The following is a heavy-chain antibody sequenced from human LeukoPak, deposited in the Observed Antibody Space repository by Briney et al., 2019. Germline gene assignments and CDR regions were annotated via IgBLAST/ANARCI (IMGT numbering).Heavy chain of an antibody. Sequence: ASVKVSCKASGGTFSSYAISWVRQAPGQGPEWMGGIIPIFGTANYAQKFQGRVTITADESTSTAYMELSSLRSEDTAVYYCARDTGVVAAAFDIWGQGTMVTVSS. D-gene: IGHD2-15*01. V-gene: IGHV1-69*01. CDR1: GGTFSSYA. CDR3: ARDTGVVAAAFDI. CDR2: IIPIFGTA. J-gene: IGHJ3*02.